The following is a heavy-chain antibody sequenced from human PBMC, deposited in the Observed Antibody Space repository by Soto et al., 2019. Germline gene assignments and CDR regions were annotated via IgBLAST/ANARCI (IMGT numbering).Heavy chain of an antibody. CDR1: GGSISSYY. Sequence: SETLSLTCTVSGGSISSYYWSWIRQPPGKGLEWIGYIYYSGSTNYNPSLKSRVTISVDTSKNQFSLKLSSVTAADTAVYYCARGPREDGDYGYYYYMDGWGKGTKVTVSS. D-gene: IGHD4-17*01. V-gene: IGHV4-59*01. CDR2: IYYSGST. J-gene: IGHJ6*03. CDR3: ARGPREDGDYGYYYYMDG.